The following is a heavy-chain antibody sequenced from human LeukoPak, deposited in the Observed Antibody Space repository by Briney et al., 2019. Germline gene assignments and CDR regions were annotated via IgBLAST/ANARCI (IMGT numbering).Heavy chain of an antibody. D-gene: IGHD5-12*01. J-gene: IGHJ4*02. V-gene: IGHV3-20*04. CDR2: INWNGGTT. CDR3: ARTRGGYESVPNDF. CDR1: GFAFDDYG. Sequence: GGSLRLSCAASGFAFDDYGMSWVRQAPGKGLEWVSGINWNGGTTRYADSVKGRFTISRDNAKNSLHLQMNSLRAEDTALYYCARTRGGYESVPNDFWGQGTLVTVSS.